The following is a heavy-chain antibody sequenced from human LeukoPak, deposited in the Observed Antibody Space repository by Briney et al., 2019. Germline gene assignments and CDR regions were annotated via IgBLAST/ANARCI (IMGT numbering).Heavy chain of an antibody. D-gene: IGHD6-13*01. CDR2: ISSKGDNI. Sequence: GESLRLSCAASGFTFSSYAIHWVRQAPGKGLEYVSTISSKGDNIFYANSVKGRFTISRDNSKNTVYLQMGSLRAEDMAVYYCGRVRISAARGYMDVWGKGTTVTVSS. J-gene: IGHJ6*04. CDR3: GRVRISAARGYMDV. CDR1: GFTFSSYA. V-gene: IGHV3-64*01.